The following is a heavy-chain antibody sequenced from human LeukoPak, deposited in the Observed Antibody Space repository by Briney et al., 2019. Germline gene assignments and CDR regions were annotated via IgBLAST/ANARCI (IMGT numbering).Heavy chain of an antibody. J-gene: IGHJ4*01. Sequence: GGSLRLSCAASGFTFSDSWMNWVRQAPGKGLGWVSIIIDSSGATFYADSVKGLFTISRDISDNTLYLQMNNLSVEDTAVYYCVKGGYDYIGVAYFDFWGQGILVTVSS. V-gene: IGHV3-23*01. CDR1: GFTFSDSW. CDR3: VKGGYDYIGVAYFDF. CDR2: IIDSSGAT. D-gene: IGHD5-12*01.